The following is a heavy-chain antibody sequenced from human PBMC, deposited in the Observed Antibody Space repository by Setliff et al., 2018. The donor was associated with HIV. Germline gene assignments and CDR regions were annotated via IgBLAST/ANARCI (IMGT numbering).Heavy chain of an antibody. CDR2: IYHSGST. D-gene: IGHD6-13*01. J-gene: IGHJ5*02. V-gene: IGHV4-61*01. CDR1: GGSINSGSYY. Sequence: NPSETLSLTCTVSGGSINSGSYYWSWIRQPPGKGLEWIGYIYHSGSTNYNPSLKGRVTISVDTSKDQFSLNLRSVTAADTAVYYCARASSAAGLAWFDPWGQGTLVTVSS. CDR3: ARASSAAGLAWFDP.